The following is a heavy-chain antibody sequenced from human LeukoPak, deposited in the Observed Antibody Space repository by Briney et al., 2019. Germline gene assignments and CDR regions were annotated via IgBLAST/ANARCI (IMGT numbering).Heavy chain of an antibody. CDR1: GGTFSSYA. CDR3: ARDHSPAAADPWGIHY. V-gene: IGHV1-69*06. Sequence: GASVKVSCKASGGTFSSYAISWVRQAPGQGLEWMGGIIPIFGTANYAQKFQGRVTITADKSTSTAYMELSSLRSEDTAVYYCARDHSPAAADPWGIHYWGQGTLVTVSS. D-gene: IGHD6-13*01. J-gene: IGHJ4*02. CDR2: IIPIFGTA.